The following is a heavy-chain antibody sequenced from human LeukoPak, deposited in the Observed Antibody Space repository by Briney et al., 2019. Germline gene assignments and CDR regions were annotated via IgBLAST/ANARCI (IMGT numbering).Heavy chain of an antibody. Sequence: PGGSLRLSCAASGFTFSNYWMHWVRQAPGKGLVWVSHINSDGSRTNYAASVKGRLTISRDNAKNTLYLQMNSLRAEDTAVYYCARQPDYWGQGTLVTVSS. J-gene: IGHJ4*02. CDR2: INSDGSRT. D-gene: IGHD1-14*01. V-gene: IGHV3-74*01. CDR1: GFTFSNYW. CDR3: ARQPDY.